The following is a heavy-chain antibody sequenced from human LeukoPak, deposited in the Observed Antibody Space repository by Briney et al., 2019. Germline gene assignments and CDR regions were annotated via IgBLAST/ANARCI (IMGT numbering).Heavy chain of an antibody. Sequence: PSETLPLTCTVSGGSISSSNYYWNWIRQPAGKGLEWIGRVYPSGSTNYNPSLKSRVTVSVDTSKNQVSLKLSSVTAADTAVYYCARTTEAHSWRTRYYNYYMDVWGKGTTVTVSS. CDR2: VYPSGST. V-gene: IGHV4-61*02. J-gene: IGHJ6*03. CDR1: GGSISSSNYY. D-gene: IGHD6-13*01. CDR3: ARTTEAHSWRTRYYNYYMDV.